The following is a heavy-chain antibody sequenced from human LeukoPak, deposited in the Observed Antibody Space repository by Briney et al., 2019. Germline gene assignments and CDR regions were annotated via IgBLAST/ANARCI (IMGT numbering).Heavy chain of an antibody. V-gene: IGHV3-64D*06. Sequence: GGSLRLSCSASGFTFGSSAMHWVRQAPGTGLEYVSGISSIGSRTSYADSVKGRFTISRDNSKSTLYLQMSSLRAEDTAIYYCASVYLYGMDVWGQGTTVTVSS. CDR3: ASVYLYGMDV. J-gene: IGHJ6*02. CDR2: ISSIGSRT. D-gene: IGHD2-8*01. CDR1: GFTFGSSA.